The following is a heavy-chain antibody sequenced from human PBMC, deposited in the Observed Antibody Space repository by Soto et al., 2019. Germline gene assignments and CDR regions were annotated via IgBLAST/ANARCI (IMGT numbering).Heavy chain of an antibody. J-gene: IGHJ4*02. CDR3: ARPTYCSSTHCSPFDY. D-gene: IGHD2-2*01. Sequence: GESLKISCKGPGHLFNNHWIGWVRQTPGKGLEWMGLIFTRDSETKTSPSFQGQVTISADKSISTAYLQWSSLEASDTAMYYCARPTYCSSTHCSPFDYWGQGTLVTVSS. CDR2: IFTRDSET. V-gene: IGHV5-51*01. CDR1: GHLFNNHW.